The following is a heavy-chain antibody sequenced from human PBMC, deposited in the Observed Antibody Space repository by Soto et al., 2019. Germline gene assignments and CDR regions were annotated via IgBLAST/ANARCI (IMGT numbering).Heavy chain of an antibody. Sequence: GGSLRLSCEDSGFTFSDYYMSWIRQAPGKGLERVSYISSSSSYTNYADSVKGRFTISRDNAKNSLYLQMNSLRDEDTAVYHCARTIAAAGGRRYFDLWGRGTLVTVSS. CDR3: ARTIAAAGGRRYFDL. D-gene: IGHD6-13*01. J-gene: IGHJ2*01. CDR2: ISSSSSYT. V-gene: IGHV3-11*03. CDR1: GFTFSDYY.